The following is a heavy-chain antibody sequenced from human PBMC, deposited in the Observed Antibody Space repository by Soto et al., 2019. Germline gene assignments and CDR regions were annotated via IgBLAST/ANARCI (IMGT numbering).Heavy chain of an antibody. V-gene: IGHV1-18*04. CDR2: ISVYNGNT. CDR1: GYTFTSYG. Sequence: QVQLVQSGAEVKKPGASVKVSCKASGYTFTSYGVSWVRQAPGQGLERMGWISVYNGNTNYAQKLQGRVTMTTDTSTSTAYMELRSLRSDDTAVYYCARAGKYYYGSGSPYYYGMDVWGQGITVTVSS. J-gene: IGHJ6*02. D-gene: IGHD3-10*01. CDR3: ARAGKYYYGSGSPYYYGMDV.